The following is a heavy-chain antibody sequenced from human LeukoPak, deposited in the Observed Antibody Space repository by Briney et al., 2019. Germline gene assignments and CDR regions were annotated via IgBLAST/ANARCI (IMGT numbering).Heavy chain of an antibody. CDR3: ARARVRGVSFFAY. CDR2: ISYDGSNE. D-gene: IGHD2-21*01. Sequence: GGSLTLSCEASGFTFSTYAMHWVRQAPGKGLEWVSEISYDGSNEYYADSVKGRLIISRGKSKNTLYLQMNSRTTEDSAVYYCARARVRGVSFFAYWGQGTLVTVSS. CDR1: GFTFSTYA. J-gene: IGHJ4*02. V-gene: IGHV3-30*01.